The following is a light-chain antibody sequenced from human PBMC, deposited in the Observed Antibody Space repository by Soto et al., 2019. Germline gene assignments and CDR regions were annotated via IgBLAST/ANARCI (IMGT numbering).Light chain of an antibody. J-gene: IGLJ1*01. CDR3: QSADSSGTYYV. Sequence: SHELTPPPSGSVSPGQTARITCSGDALPKQYAYWYQQKPGQAPVLVIYKDSERPSGIPERFSGSSSGTTVTLTISGVQAEDEADYYCQSADSSGTYYVFGTGTKVTVL. CDR1: ALPKQY. V-gene: IGLV3-25*03. CDR2: KDS.